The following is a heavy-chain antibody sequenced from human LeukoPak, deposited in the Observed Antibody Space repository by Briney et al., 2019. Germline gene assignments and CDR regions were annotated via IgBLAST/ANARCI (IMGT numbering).Heavy chain of an antibody. CDR1: GFTFSTYW. Sequence: PGGPLRLSCAASGFTFSTYWMTWVRQAPGKGLEWVANIEQDGSEEYYVDSLKGRFTISRDNAKNSLYLQMNSLRAEDTAVYHCARSQIAVAAYYFDYWGQGTLVTVSS. CDR2: IEQDGSEE. J-gene: IGHJ4*02. V-gene: IGHV3-7*03. D-gene: IGHD6-19*01. CDR3: ARSQIAVAAYYFDY.